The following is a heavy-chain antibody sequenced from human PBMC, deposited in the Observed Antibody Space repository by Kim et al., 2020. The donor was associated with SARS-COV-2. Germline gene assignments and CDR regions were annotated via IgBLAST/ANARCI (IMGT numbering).Heavy chain of an antibody. CDR3: ARAQDWFEPPDY. V-gene: IGHV3-7*03. Sequence: KYYVDSVKGRFTISRDNAKNSLYLQMNSLRAEDTAVYYCARAQDWFEPPDYWGQGTLVTVSS. D-gene: IGHD3-9*01. CDR2: K. J-gene: IGHJ4*02.